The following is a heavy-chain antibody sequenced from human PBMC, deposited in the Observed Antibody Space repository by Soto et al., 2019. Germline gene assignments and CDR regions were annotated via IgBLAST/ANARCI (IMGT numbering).Heavy chain of an antibody. J-gene: IGHJ6*02. CDR1: GGSISSYY. CDR3: ARDSGTTVLLGMDV. CDR2: IYYSGST. D-gene: IGHD4-17*01. V-gene: IGHV4-59*01. Sequence: PSETLSLTCTVSGGSISSYYWSWIRQPPGKGLEWIGYIYYSGSTNYNPSLKSRVTISVDTSKNQFSLKLSSVTAADTAVYYCARDSGTTVLLGMDVWGQGTTVTVSS.